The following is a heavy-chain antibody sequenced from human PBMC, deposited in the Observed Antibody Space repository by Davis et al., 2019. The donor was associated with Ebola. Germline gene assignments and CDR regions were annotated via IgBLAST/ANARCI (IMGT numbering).Heavy chain of an antibody. CDR3: ARRNQGVTTFYYGMDV. J-gene: IGHJ6*02. D-gene: IGHD4-11*01. V-gene: IGHV3-7*01. Sequence: GESLKISCAASGFTFSTYWMSWVRQAPGKGLEWVANIKTDGSEEHYVDSVKGRFSMSRDNAKNSLSLQLDSLRDEDTAVYYCARRNQGVTTFYYGMDVWGQGTTVTVSS. CDR2: IKTDGSEE. CDR1: GFTFSTYW.